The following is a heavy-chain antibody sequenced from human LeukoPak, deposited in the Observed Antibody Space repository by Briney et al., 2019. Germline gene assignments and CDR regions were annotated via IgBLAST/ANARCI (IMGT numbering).Heavy chain of an antibody. CDR1: GFTLCRYA. J-gene: IGHJ4*02. Sequence: GGSLRLSCAASGFTLCRYAISRGRPAPREGLGWVSAISGSGGSTYYADSVKGRFTISRDNSKNTLYLQMNSLRAEDTAVYYCAKEGDILTGYAGFDYWGQGTLVTVSS. CDR2: ISGSGGST. D-gene: IGHD3-9*01. V-gene: IGHV3-23*01. CDR3: AKEGDILTGYAGFDY.